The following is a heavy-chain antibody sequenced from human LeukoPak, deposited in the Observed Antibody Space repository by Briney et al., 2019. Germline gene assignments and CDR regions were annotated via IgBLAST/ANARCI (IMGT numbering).Heavy chain of an antibody. CDR1: GGSISSYY. J-gene: IGHJ6*03. CDR2: IYNSGTT. D-gene: IGHD2-15*01. V-gene: IGHV4-59*01. CDR3: ARERGYCSGGSCYLGPDYYYYMDV. Sequence: SESLSLTCTVSGGSISSYYWSWIRQPPGKGLEWIGYIYNSGTTNYNPSLKSRVTISVDTSKNQFSLKLSSVTAADTAVYYCARERGYCSGGSCYLGPDYYYYMDVWGKGTTVTVSS.